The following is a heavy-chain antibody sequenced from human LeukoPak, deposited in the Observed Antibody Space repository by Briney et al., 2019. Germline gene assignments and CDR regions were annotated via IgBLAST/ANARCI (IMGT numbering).Heavy chain of an antibody. J-gene: IGHJ4*02. D-gene: IGHD4/OR15-4a*01. Sequence: GGSLRLSCAASGFNFGSYSMTWVRQAPGKGLEWVASIKQDGSEKYYVDSVKGRVTISRDNAKNSLYLQMNSLRAEDTAVYYCARVFGAGYSDYWGQGTLVTVSS. V-gene: IGHV3-7*01. CDR2: IKQDGSEK. CDR3: ARVFGAGYSDY. CDR1: GFNFGSYS.